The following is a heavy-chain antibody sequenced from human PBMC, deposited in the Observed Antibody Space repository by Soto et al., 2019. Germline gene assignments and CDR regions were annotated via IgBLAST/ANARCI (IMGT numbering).Heavy chain of an antibody. J-gene: IGHJ1*01. CDR3: ARGSVDTVDSSGFYEY. CDR2: MNRSGGT. Sequence: GTLSVTCVVPGGSCSAYYWSCIPHPPSKALVWIGEMNRSGGTSYNASHESRVTIYVDTSRIQFSQKRTSVTAADGALYYCARGSVDTVDSSGFYEYWRQGTTFTVS. D-gene: IGHD3-22*01. V-gene: IGHV4-34*01. CDR1: GGSCSAYY.